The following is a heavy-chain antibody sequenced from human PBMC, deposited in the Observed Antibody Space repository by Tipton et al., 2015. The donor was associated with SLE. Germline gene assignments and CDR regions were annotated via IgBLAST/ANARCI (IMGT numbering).Heavy chain of an antibody. CDR2: VSFDGSNT. CDR1: GFSFSSHA. CDR3: VREPLRVQERFDY. D-gene: IGHD1-1*01. Sequence: RSLRLSCAAFGFSFSSHAMHWVRQAPGKGLEWVAVVSFDGSNTYYADSVKGRFTIARDSSKNTVYLQMNSLRADDTAVYYCVREPLRVQERFDYWGQGTLVTVSS. V-gene: IGHV3-30*04. J-gene: IGHJ4*02.